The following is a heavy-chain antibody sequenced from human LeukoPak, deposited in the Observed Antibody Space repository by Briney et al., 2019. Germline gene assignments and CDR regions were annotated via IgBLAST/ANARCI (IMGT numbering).Heavy chain of an antibody. Sequence: ASVTVSCKASGGTFSSYAISWVRQAPGQGLEWMGGIIPIFGVANYAQKFQGRVTITADKSTSTAYMELSSLRSEDTAVYYCAREGYSYGNDWGQGTLVTVSS. CDR1: GGTFSSYA. J-gene: IGHJ4*02. CDR2: IIPIFGVA. V-gene: IGHV1-69*10. D-gene: IGHD5-18*01. CDR3: AREGYSYGND.